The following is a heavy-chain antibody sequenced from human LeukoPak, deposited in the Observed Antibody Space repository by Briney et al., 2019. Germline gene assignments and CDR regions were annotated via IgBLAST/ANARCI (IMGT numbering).Heavy chain of an antibody. CDR1: GGTFISYA. V-gene: IGHV1-69*13. CDR3: ARDVGYSGSYYAWFDP. D-gene: IGHD1-26*01. CDR2: IIPIFGTA. J-gene: IGHJ5*02. Sequence: SVKVSCKASGGTFISYAISWVRQAPGQGLEWMGGIIPIFGTANYAQKFQGRVTITADESTSTAYMELSSLRSEDTAVYYCARDVGYSGSYYAWFDPWGQGTLVTVPS.